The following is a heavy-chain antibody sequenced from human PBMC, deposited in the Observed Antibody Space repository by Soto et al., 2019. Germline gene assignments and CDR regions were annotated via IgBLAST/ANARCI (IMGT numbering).Heavy chain of an antibody. V-gene: IGHV4-39*01. CDR1: GDSISSSRYY. CDR3: ARHPFCNNGVCYVAKYYFDY. Sequence: PSETLSLTCTVSGDSISSSRYYWGWIRQPPGKGLEWIGSIYYSGSTYYNPSLQSRVIISLDTSKNQFSLKLSSVTAADTAVYYCARHPFCNNGVCYVAKYYFDYWGQGALVTVSS. CDR2: IYYSGST. J-gene: IGHJ4*02. D-gene: IGHD2-8*01.